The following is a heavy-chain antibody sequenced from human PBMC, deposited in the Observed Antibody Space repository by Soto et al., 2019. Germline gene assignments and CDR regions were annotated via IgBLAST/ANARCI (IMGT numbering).Heavy chain of an antibody. CDR3: AARVDTGNYYYYMDV. CDR1: GFTFSNYW. Sequence: EVQLVESGGGLVQPGGSLRLSCAASGFTFSNYWMHWVRQAPGKGLVWVSRINFDGSTTSYADSVKGRFTIARDNAKNTLWLQMISLRVEDSAVYYCAARVDTGNYYYYMDVWGKGTTVTV. J-gene: IGHJ6*03. CDR2: INFDGSTT. D-gene: IGHD5-18*01. V-gene: IGHV3-74*01.